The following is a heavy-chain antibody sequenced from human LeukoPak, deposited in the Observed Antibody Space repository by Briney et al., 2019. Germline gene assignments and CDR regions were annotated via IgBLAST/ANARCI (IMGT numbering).Heavy chain of an antibody. Sequence: PSETLSLTCTVSGGSISSYYWSWIRQPPGKGLEWIGYIYYSGSTIYNPSLKSRVTISVDTSKNQFSLKLSSVTAADTAVQYCASLNIVVVPAAIGHYYMDVWGKGTTVTVSS. V-gene: IGHV4-59*01. D-gene: IGHD2-2*01. CDR2: IYYSGST. CDR1: GGSISSYY. CDR3: ASLNIVVVPAAIGHYYMDV. J-gene: IGHJ6*03.